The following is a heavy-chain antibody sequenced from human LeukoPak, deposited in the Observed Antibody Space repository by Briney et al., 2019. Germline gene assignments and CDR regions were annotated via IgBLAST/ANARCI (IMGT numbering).Heavy chain of an antibody. CDR2: ISSSSSYI. CDR1: GFTFSSYS. CDR3: AKDVYNYYDTSGYYS. V-gene: IGHV3-21*04. D-gene: IGHD3-22*01. Sequence: GGSLRLSCAASGFTFSSYSMNWVRQAPGKGLEWVSSISSSSSYIYYADSVKGRFTISRDNAKNSLYLQMNSLRAEDTALYYCAKDVYNYYDTSGYYSWGQGTQVTVSS. J-gene: IGHJ4*02.